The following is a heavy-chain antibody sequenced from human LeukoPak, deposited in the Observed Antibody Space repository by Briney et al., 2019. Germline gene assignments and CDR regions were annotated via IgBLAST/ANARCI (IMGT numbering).Heavy chain of an antibody. J-gene: IGHJ4*02. CDR1: GFTFSSYG. V-gene: IGHV3-33*01. CDR2: IWYDGSNK. Sequence: GRSLRLSCAASGFTFSSYGMHWVRQAPGKGLEWVAVIWYDGSNKYYADSVKGRFTTSRDNSKNTLYLQMNSLRAEDTAVYYCARDSGGVPASFDYWGQGTLVTVSS. D-gene: IGHD2-2*01. CDR3: ARDSGGVPASFDY.